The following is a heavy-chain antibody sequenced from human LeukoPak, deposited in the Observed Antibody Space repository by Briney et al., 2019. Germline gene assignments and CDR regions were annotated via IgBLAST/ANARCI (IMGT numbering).Heavy chain of an antibody. Sequence: GGSLTLSCAASGFTFSDYYMSWIRQPPGKGLEWVWYINRSGSAIYNPDSVKRRFTFSSNNAKQLSFMQMNSIRADATAFYYCAREGRLGSGYYDFDYWGQGTLVTVSS. D-gene: IGHD5-12*01. J-gene: IGHJ4*02. V-gene: IGHV3-11*01. CDR3: AREGRLGSGYYDFDY. CDR2: INRSGSAI. CDR1: GFTFSDYY.